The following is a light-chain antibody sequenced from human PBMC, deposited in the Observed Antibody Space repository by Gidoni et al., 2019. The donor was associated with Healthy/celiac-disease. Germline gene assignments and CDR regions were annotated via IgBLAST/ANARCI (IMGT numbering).Light chain of an antibody. CDR1: SSDVGGYNY. CDR3: SSYTSSSTPLWV. V-gene: IGLV2-14*01. CDR2: EVS. Sequence: GSPGQSITISCTGTSSDVGGYNYVSWYQQHPGKAPKLMIYEVSNRPSGVSNRFSGSKSGNTASLTISGLQAEDEADYYCSSYTSSSTPLWVFGGGTELTVL. J-gene: IGLJ3*02.